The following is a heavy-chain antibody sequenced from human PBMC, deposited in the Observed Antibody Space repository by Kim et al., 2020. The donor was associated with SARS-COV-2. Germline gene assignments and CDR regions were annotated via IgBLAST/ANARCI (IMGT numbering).Heavy chain of an antibody. Sequence: SETLSLTCTVSGGSVSSGSYYWSWIRQPPGKGLEWIGYIYYSGSTNYNPSLKSRVTISVDTSKNQFSLKLSSVTAADTAVYYCARVQRGSSWFLFDYWGQGTLVTVSS. V-gene: IGHV4-61*01. CDR2: IYYSGST. CDR3: ARVQRGSSWFLFDY. D-gene: IGHD6-13*01. CDR1: GGSVSSGSYY. J-gene: IGHJ4*02.